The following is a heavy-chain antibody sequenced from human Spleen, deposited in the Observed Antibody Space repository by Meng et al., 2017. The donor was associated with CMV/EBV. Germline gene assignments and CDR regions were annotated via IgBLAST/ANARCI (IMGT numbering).Heavy chain of an antibody. CDR1: GGTFSRHT. V-gene: IGHV1-69*02. D-gene: IGHD4-23*01. J-gene: IGHJ4*02. Sequence: SVKVSCKASGGTFSRHTISWVRQAPGQGLEWMGRTIPILGLANYAQKFQGRVTITADKSTNTAYMELSSLRSEDTAVYYCASPLTTVVTAGFGYWGQGTLVTVPQ. CDR2: TIPILGLA. CDR3: ASPLTTVVTAGFGY.